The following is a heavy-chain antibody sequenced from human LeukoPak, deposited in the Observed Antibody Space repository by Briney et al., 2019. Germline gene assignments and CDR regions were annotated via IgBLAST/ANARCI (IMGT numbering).Heavy chain of an antibody. D-gene: IGHD3-10*01. Sequence: GVLRLSWAVSGFTFSSYAMSWVRQAPGKGLEWVSTINGGGDNTYYADSVKGRFTISRDDSKNTLYLQMNSLRAEDTAVYYCAKGQNYFGSGSRPDYWGQGTLVTVSS. CDR3: AKGQNYFGSGSRPDY. CDR1: GFTFSSYA. V-gene: IGHV3-23*01. J-gene: IGHJ4*02. CDR2: INGGGDNT.